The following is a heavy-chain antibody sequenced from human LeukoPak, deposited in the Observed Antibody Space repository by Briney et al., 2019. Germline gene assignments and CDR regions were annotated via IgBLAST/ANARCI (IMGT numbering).Heavy chain of an antibody. Sequence: PGGSLRLSCAASGFNFRFYEMNWVRQAPGKGLEWVSIIYANGDTLYAASVRGRFTFSRDNSKNTFYLQMNSLRAEDTAIYYCAHGDYPLTYWGQGTLVTVSS. CDR2: IYANGDT. CDR3: AHGDYPLTY. CDR1: GFNFRFYE. D-gene: IGHD4-17*01. V-gene: IGHV3-66*01. J-gene: IGHJ4*02.